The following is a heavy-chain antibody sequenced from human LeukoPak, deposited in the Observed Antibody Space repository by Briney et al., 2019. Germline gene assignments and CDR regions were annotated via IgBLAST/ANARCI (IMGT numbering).Heavy chain of an antibody. CDR3: ARDQGDYYDSSGYKEAFDI. CDR1: GFTVSSNY. J-gene: IGHJ3*02. CDR2: IYSGGST. Sequence: GGSLRLSCAASGFTVSSNYMSWVRQAPGKGLEWVSVIYSGGSTYYADSVKGRFTISRDNSKNTLYLQMNSLRAEDMAVYYCARDQGDYYDSSGYKEAFDIWGQGTMVTVSS. D-gene: IGHD3-22*01. V-gene: IGHV3-66*01.